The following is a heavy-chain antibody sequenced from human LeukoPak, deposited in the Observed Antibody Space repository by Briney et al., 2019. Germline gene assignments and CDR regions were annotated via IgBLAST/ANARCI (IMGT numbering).Heavy chain of an antibody. Sequence: GRSLRLSCAASGFTFSSYGMHWVRQAPGKGLEWVAVISYDGSNKYYADSVKGRFTISRDNSKNTLYLQMNSLRAEDTAVYYCAKDRGMPDYGDAGGFFDLWGRGTLVTVSS. CDR1: GFTFSSYG. CDR3: AKDRGMPDYGDAGGFFDL. CDR2: ISYDGSNK. D-gene: IGHD4-17*01. J-gene: IGHJ2*01. V-gene: IGHV3-30*18.